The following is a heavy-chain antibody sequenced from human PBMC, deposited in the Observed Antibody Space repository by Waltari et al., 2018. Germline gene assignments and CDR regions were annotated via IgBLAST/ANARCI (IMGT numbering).Heavy chain of an antibody. D-gene: IGHD3-16*01. CDR3: ATWRSLIAPFMGGVFEI. Sequence: EVLLVESGGGLVQPGGSLRLSCAAAGFTFSDSWMTWLRQAPGKGLEWVANIKQDGSERYYMDSVRGRFTISRDNAKNSLSLQMNSLRAEDTAVYYCATWRSLIAPFMGGVFEIWGHGTMVTVSS. J-gene: IGHJ3*02. CDR2: IKQDGSER. CDR1: GFTFSDSW. V-gene: IGHV3-7*01.